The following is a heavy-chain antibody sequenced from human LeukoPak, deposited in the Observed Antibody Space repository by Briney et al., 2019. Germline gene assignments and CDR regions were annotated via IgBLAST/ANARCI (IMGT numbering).Heavy chain of an antibody. D-gene: IGHD6-13*01. CDR3: ARFFGAAAGTKQDWFDP. Sequence: SQTLSLTCAISGDSVSSNSAAWNWIRQSPSRGLEWLGRTYYRSKWYNDYAVSVKSRITINPDTSKNQFSLQLNSVTPEDTAVYYCARFFGAAAGTKQDWFDPWGQGTLVTVSS. J-gene: IGHJ5*02. CDR2: TYYRSKWYN. V-gene: IGHV6-1*01. CDR1: GDSVSSNSAA.